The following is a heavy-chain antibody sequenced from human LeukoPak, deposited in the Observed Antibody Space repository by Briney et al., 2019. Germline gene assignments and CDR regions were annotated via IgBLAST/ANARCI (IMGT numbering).Heavy chain of an antibody. Sequence: ASVKVSCKVSGHTLSELPMSWVRQAPGKGLEWMGGYDPEDGETMYPQRFQGRVTMTEDTSTDIAYMELTSLTSEDTAVYYCATDLSGYSNGYALDSWGQGTLVTVSS. CDR3: ATDLSGYSNGYALDS. J-gene: IGHJ4*02. V-gene: IGHV1-24*01. D-gene: IGHD5-18*01. CDR2: YDPEDGET. CDR1: GHTLSELP.